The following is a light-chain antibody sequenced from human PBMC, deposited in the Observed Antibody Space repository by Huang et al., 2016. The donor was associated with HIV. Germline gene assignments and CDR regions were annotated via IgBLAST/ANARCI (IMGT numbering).Light chain of an antibody. Sequence: DIQMTQSPSSLSASVGDRVTIACRASQSIRKFLKWYQQKPGEAPKLLMHSAYSLLSGVPSRFSGSGSGTDFTLTITSLQPEDFATYYCQQTDNTPRTFGQGTKVVIK. CDR2: SAY. V-gene: IGKV1-39*01. J-gene: IGKJ1*01. CDR3: QQTDNTPRT. CDR1: QSIRKF.